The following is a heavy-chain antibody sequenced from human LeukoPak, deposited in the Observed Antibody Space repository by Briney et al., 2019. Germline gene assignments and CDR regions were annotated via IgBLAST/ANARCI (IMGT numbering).Heavy chain of an antibody. J-gene: IGHJ3*02. CDR1: GFTFSSYG. V-gene: IGHV3-30*18. D-gene: IGHD2-15*01. Sequence: GGSLRLSCAASGFTFSSYGMHWVRQAPGKGLEWVAVISYDGSNKYYADSVKGRFTISRDNSKNTLYLQMNSLRAEDTAVYYCAKDRFPPYCSGGSCYNDIWGQGTMVTVSS. CDR2: ISYDGSNK. CDR3: AKDRFPPYCSGGSCYNDI.